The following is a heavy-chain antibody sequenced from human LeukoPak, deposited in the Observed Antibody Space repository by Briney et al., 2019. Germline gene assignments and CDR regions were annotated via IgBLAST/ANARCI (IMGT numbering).Heavy chain of an antibody. Sequence: GGSLRLSCAASGFTFSSFAMSWVRQAPGKGLEWVANIKQDGSEKYYEDSVKGRFTISRDNAKNSLYLQMNSLRAEDTAVYYCARAYCSGGSCYFDYWGQGTLVTVSS. J-gene: IGHJ4*02. CDR2: IKQDGSEK. D-gene: IGHD2-15*01. V-gene: IGHV3-7*01. CDR1: GFTFSSFA. CDR3: ARAYCSGGSCYFDY.